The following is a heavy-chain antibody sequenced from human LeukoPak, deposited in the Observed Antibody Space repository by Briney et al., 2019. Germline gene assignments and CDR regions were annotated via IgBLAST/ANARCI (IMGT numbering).Heavy chain of an antibody. D-gene: IGHD5-12*01. Sequence: SETLSLTCTVSGGSIISYFWSWIRQPPGKGPEWIGYIFDSGTTNYNPSTNYNPSLKSRVTLSLDTSKNHFSLKLSSVTAADTAVYFCARGGVTTIAQYDYWGQGILVTVSS. CDR2: IFDSGTTNYNPST. CDR3: ARGGVTTIAQYDY. CDR1: GGSIISYF. J-gene: IGHJ4*02. V-gene: IGHV4-59*01.